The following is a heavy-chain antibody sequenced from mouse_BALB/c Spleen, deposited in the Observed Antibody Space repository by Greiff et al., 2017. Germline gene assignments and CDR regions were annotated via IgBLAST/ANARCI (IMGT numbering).Heavy chain of an antibody. CDR1: GFTFSSYA. CDR3: ARDGNYVFAY. CDR2: ISSGGST. D-gene: IGHD2-1*01. Sequence: EVQVVESGGGLVKPGGSLKLSCAASGFTFSSYAMSWVRQTPEKRLEWVASISSGGSTYYTDSVKVRFTISRDNARNILYLQMSSLRSEDTAMYYCARDGNYVFAYWGQGTLVTVSA. V-gene: IGHV5-6-5*01. J-gene: IGHJ3*01.